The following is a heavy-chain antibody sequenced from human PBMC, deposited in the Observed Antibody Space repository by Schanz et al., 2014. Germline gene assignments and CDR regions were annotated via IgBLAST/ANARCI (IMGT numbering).Heavy chain of an antibody. J-gene: IGHJ3*01. D-gene: IGHD2-8*02. Sequence: VQLVESGGTLVKPGGSLRLSCVVSGFTFSDYYMSWIRQAPGKGLEWVANIKEDGSKKYYVDSVRGRFTISRDNAKNSLYLQLNSLTAEDTAVYHCARDSRYCTGVDCKGDAFDLWGQGTLVTVSS. CDR3: ARDSRYCTGVDCKGDAFDL. V-gene: IGHV3-7*01. CDR1: GFTFSDYY. CDR2: IKEDGSKK.